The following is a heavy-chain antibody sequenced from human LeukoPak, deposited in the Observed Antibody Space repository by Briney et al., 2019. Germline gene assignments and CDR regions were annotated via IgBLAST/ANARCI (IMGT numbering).Heavy chain of an antibody. J-gene: IGHJ4*02. CDR3: AKNRVYSGAWSLDS. V-gene: IGHV3-30*04. CDR1: GFTFSSYA. Sequence: GGSLRLSCAASGFTFSSYAMHWVHQTPGKGLEWVAVISNIGSTLFYADSVKGRSTISRDNSKDTLYLQMNSLRAEDTAMYYCAKNRVYSGAWSLDSWGQGTLVTVSS. D-gene: IGHD6-19*01. CDR2: ISNIGSTL.